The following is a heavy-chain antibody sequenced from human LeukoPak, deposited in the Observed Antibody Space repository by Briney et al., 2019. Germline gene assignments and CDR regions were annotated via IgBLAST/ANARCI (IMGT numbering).Heavy chain of an antibody. V-gene: IGHV3-7*03. CDR2: INHNGNVN. J-gene: IGHJ6*02. CDR1: GFTFSSYW. CDR3: ARGGGLDV. Sequence: PVGSLRLSCAASGFTFSSYWMNWARQAPGKGLEWVASINHNGNVNYYVDSVKGRFTISRDNAKNSLYLQMSNLRAEDTAVYFCARGGGLDVWGQGATVTVS. D-gene: IGHD3-16*01.